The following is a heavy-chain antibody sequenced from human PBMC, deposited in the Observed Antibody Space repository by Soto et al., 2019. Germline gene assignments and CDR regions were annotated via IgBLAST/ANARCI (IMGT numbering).Heavy chain of an antibody. CDR3: ARMGADHGDYGFAFDY. J-gene: IGHJ4*02. Sequence: EVQLVESGGGLVQPGGSLRLSCAASGFTVSSNYMSWVRQAPGKGLEWVSVIYSGGSTYYADSVKGRFTISRDNSKNTLYLQMNSLRAEDTAVYYCARMGADHGDYGFAFDYWGQGTLVTVSS. D-gene: IGHD4-17*01. CDR2: IYSGGST. CDR1: GFTVSSNY. V-gene: IGHV3-66*01.